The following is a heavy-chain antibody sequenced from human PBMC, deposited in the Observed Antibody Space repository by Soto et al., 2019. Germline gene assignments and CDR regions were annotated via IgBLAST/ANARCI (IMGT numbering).Heavy chain of an antibody. D-gene: IGHD4-17*01. J-gene: IGHJ4*02. CDR2: ISSSNSYI. V-gene: IGHV3-21*01. CDR1: EYTFTRCT. CDR3: ARSEYGDYLLSIFDY. Sequence: PGGSLTLSCVASEYTFTRCTIYWVRQAPGNRLEWVSSISSSNSYIYYADSVKGRFNISRDNARTSVYLQMNSLRAEDTAVYYCARSEYGDYLLSIFDYWGQGTLVTVSS.